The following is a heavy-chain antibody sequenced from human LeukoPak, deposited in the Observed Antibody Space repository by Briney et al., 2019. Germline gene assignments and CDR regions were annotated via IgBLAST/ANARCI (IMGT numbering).Heavy chain of an antibody. CDR3: ARRITIFGVVIIGRWFDP. J-gene: IGHJ5*02. CDR2: INHSGST. Sequence: GSLRLSCAASGFTFSSYSMNWVRQPPGKGLEWIGEINHSGSTNYNPSLKSRVTISVDTSKNQFSLKLSSVTAADTAVYYCARRITIFGVVIIGRWFDPWGQGTLVTVSS. D-gene: IGHD3-3*01. CDR1: GFTFSSYS. V-gene: IGHV4-34*01.